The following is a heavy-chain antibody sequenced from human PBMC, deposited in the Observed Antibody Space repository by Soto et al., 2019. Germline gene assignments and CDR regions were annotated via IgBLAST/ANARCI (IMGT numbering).Heavy chain of an antibody. V-gene: IGHV3-53*01. CDR2: IYSGGST. CDR1: GFTVSSNY. Sequence: EVQLVESGGGLIQPGGSLRLSCAASGFTVSSNYMSWVRQAPGKWLVWVSVIYSGGSTYYADSVKGRFTISRGNSKNTLYLHMNSLRAEDTAVYYCARGPPVYCSSTSCSEGAFDIWGQGTMVTVSS. D-gene: IGHD2-2*01. J-gene: IGHJ3*02. CDR3: ARGPPVYCSSTSCSEGAFDI.